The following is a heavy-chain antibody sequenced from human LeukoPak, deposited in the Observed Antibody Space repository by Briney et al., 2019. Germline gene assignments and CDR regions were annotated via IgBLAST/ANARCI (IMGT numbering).Heavy chain of an antibody. CDR1: GYTLTELS. CDR2: IIPIFGTA. V-gene: IGHV1-69*13. D-gene: IGHD1-26*01. J-gene: IGHJ5*02. CDR3: AMTSYSGSYYWFDP. Sequence: SVKVSCKVSGYTLTELSMHWVRQAPGKGLEWMGGIIPIFGTANYAQKFQGRVTITADESTSTAYMELSSLRSEDTAVYYCAMTSYSGSYYWFDPWGQGTLVTVSS.